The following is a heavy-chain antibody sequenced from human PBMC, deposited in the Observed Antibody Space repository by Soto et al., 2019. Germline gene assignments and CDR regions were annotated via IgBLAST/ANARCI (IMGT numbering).Heavy chain of an antibody. D-gene: IGHD3-22*01. CDR3: ARADYYDSSGFYYAC. Sequence: QVQLVQSGAEVKKPGASVKVSCKASGYIFTNHYIHWVRQAPGQGLEWMGIINPSGGSTNYLQKFQGTITMTRDTSTSTVYMELSSLRSEVTAVYFCARADYYDSSGFYYACWGQGSLVTVSS. CDR2: INPSGGST. J-gene: IGHJ4*02. V-gene: IGHV1-46*01. CDR1: GYIFTNHY.